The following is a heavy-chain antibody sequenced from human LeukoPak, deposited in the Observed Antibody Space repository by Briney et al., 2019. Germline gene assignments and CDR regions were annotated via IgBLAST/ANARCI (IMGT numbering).Heavy chain of an antibody. CDR2: ISDGGGRT. CDR3: TKNQILDDTGSGYAY. V-gene: IGHV3-23*01. D-gene: IGHD6-13*01. CDR1: GFTFRTYA. Sequence: PGGSLRLSCGASGFTFRTYAMSWVRQAPGKGLEWVSGISDGGGRTFYAESVKGRFTVSRDNSKNTLYLRMNSLRAEDTAIYYCTKNQILDDTGSGYAYWGQGTLVTVSS. J-gene: IGHJ4*02.